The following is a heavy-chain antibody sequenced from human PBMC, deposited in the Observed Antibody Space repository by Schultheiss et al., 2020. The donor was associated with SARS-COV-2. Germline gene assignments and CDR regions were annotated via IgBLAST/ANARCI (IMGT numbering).Heavy chain of an antibody. CDR3: AREGVGPEGVFDY. Sequence: SETLSLTCAVYGGSFSGYYWSWIRQPPGKGLEWIGEINHSGSTNYNPSLKSRVTISRDNSKNTLYLQMNSLRAEDTAVYYCAREGVGPEGVFDYWGQGTLVTVS. CDR1: GGSFSGYY. V-gene: IGHV4-34*01. CDR2: INHSGST. D-gene: IGHD1-26*01. J-gene: IGHJ4*02.